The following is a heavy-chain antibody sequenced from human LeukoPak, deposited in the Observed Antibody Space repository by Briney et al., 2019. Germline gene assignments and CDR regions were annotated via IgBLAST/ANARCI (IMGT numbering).Heavy chain of an antibody. CDR1: GGSISSGGYY. Sequence: PSETLSLSCTVSGGSISSGGYYWSWIRQHPGKGLEWIGYIYYSGSTYYNPSLKSRVTISVDTSKNQFSLKLSSVTAADTAVYYCARVPPSKGSAYLFDYWGQGTLVTVSS. CDR3: ARVPPSKGSAYLFDY. V-gene: IGHV4-31*03. J-gene: IGHJ4*02. D-gene: IGHD3-22*01. CDR2: IYYSGST.